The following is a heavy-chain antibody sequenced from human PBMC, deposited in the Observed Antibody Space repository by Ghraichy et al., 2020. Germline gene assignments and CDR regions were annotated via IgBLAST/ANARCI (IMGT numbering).Heavy chain of an antibody. J-gene: IGHJ4*02. D-gene: IGHD5-18*01. V-gene: IGHV4-4*02. Sequence: SETLSLTCAVSGGSISSSNWWSWVRQPPGKGLEWIGEIYHSGSTNYNPSLKSRVTISVDKSKNQFSLKLSSVTAADTAVYYCAREAGGYSYGYGFDYWGQGTLVTVSS. CDR3: AREAGGYSYGYGFDY. CDR1: GGSISSSNW. CDR2: IYHSGST.